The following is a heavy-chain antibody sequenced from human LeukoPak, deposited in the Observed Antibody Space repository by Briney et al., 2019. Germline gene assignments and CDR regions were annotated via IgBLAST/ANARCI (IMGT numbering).Heavy chain of an antibody. V-gene: IGHV1-8*01. CDR3: ARVHGEDSSLDY. CDR2: MNPNSGNT. J-gene: IGHJ4*02. CDR1: GYTFTSYD. D-gene: IGHD3-22*01. Sequence: ASVKVSYKASGYTFTSYDINWVRQATGQGLEWMGWMNPNSGNTGYAQKFQGRVTMTRNTSISTAYMELSSLRSEDTAVYYCARVHGEDSSLDYWGQGTLVTVSS.